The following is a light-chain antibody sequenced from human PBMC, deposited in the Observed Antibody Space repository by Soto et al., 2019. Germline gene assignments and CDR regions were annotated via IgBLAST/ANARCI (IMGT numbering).Light chain of an antibody. CDR1: QSVSSN. CDR3: QPRSRWQT. J-gene: IGKJ2*01. V-gene: IGKV3-11*01. Sequence: EIVLTQSPATLSLSPGERATLSCRASQSVSSNLAWYQQKLGQAPRLLIYDAFNRATGIPARFSGSGSGTDFTLTISNLEPEDFEVYYCQPRSRWQTFGQGTKLEIK. CDR2: DAF.